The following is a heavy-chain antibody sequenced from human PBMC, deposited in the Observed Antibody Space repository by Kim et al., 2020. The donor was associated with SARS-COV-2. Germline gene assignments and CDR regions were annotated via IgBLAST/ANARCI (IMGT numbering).Heavy chain of an antibody. Sequence: GESLKISCKGSGYSFTSYWIGWVRQMPGKGLEWMGIIYPGNSDTRYSPSFQGQVTISADKSISTAYLQWSSLKASDTAMYYCARLKVDTAMVSVIGVRYYFDYWGQGTLVTVSS. CDR1: GYSFTSYW. J-gene: IGHJ4*02. CDR2: IYPGNSDT. D-gene: IGHD5-18*01. CDR3: ARLKVDTAMVSVIGVRYYFDY. V-gene: IGHV5-51*01.